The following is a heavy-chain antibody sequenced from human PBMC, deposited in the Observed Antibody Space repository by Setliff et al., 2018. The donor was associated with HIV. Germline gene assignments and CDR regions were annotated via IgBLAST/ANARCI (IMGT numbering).Heavy chain of an antibody. D-gene: IGHD2-8*01. Sequence: PSETLSLTCAVYGESFSGYYWSWIRQPAGKGLEWLGEMNHSGRAKYNPSLKSRASISADTSKNQFSLRLTAVTAADTAVYYCARGAPYCNHGICHLFDYWGHGNLVTVSS. CDR1: GESFSGYY. J-gene: IGHJ4*01. V-gene: IGHV4-34*01. CDR2: MNHSGRA. CDR3: ARGAPYCNHGICHLFDY.